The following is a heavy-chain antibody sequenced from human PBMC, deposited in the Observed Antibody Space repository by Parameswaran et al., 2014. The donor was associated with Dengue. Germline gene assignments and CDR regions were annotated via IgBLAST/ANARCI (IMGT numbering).Heavy chain of an antibody. Sequence: GESLKISCAASGFTLSSYWMSWARQAPGKGLEWVANIKQDGSDKYYVDSVKGRFTISRDNAKNSLYLQMNSLRVEDTAVYYCARSTGDFDILTEGNWFDPGAREPWSPSPQ. CDR3: ARSTGDFDILTEGNWFDP. J-gene: IGHJ5*02. CDR1: GFTLSSYW. V-gene: IGHV3-7*01. CDR2: IKQDGSDK. D-gene: IGHD3-9*01.